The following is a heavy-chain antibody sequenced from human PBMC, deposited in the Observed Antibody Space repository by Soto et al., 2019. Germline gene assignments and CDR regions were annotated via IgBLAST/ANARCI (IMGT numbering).Heavy chain of an antibody. D-gene: IGHD1-26*01. Sequence: SETLSLTCSVSGGTISSGTYYWGWIRQPPEKGLEWIASIYYSGSSYYNPSLKSRVTISVDTSKNQFSLRLRSVTAADTAVYYCARQDDSGGYYVAFDNWGQGTKVTVSS. J-gene: IGHJ3*02. V-gene: IGHV4-39*01. CDR1: GGTISSGTYY. CDR3: ARQDDSGGYYVAFDN. CDR2: IYYSGSS.